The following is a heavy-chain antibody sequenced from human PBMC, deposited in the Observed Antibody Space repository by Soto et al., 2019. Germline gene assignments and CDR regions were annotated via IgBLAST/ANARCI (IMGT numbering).Heavy chain of an antibody. Sequence: ASVKVSWKAAGYAFTNYAMHWVRQAPGQRLEWMGWINAGNGNTKYLQKFQGRVTITRDTSASTAYMELSSLRSEDTAVYYCASSYSNYALIDYYYYGMDVWGQGTTVTVSS. CDR1: GYAFTNYA. V-gene: IGHV1-3*01. D-gene: IGHD4-4*01. CDR2: INAGNGNT. J-gene: IGHJ6*02. CDR3: ASSYSNYALIDYYYYGMDV.